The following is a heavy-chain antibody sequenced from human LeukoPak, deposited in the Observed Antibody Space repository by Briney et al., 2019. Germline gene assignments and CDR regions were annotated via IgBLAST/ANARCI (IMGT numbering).Heavy chain of an antibody. D-gene: IGHD4-11*01. Sequence: SETLSLTCTVSGGSISSYYWSWIRQPPGKGLEWIGYIYYSGSTNYNPSLKSRVTISVDTSKNQFSLKLSSVTAVDTAVYYCARGRLQVGYWGQGTLVTVSS. V-gene: IGHV4-59*01. CDR2: IYYSGST. CDR1: GGSISSYY. J-gene: IGHJ4*02. CDR3: ARGRLQVGY.